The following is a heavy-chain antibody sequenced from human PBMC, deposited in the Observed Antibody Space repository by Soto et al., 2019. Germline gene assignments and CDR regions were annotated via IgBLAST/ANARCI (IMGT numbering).Heavy chain of an antibody. D-gene: IGHD3-3*01. CDR2: FDPEDGET. Sequence: ASVKVSCKVSGYTLTELSMHWVRQAPGKGLEWMGGFDPEDGETIYAQKFQGRVTMTEDTSTDTAYMELSSLRSEDTAVYYCATYWVSVKDFWSGYHYWGQGTLVTVSS. CDR1: GYTLTELS. CDR3: ATYWVSVKDFWSGYHY. V-gene: IGHV1-24*01. J-gene: IGHJ4*02.